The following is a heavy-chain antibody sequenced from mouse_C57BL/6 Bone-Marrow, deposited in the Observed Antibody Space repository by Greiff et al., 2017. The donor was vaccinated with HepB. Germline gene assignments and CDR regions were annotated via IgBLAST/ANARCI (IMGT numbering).Heavy chain of an antibody. CDR3: ASRGYYFDY. Sequence: QVQLQQPGAELVKPGASVKMSCKASGYTFTSYWITWVKQRPGQGLEWIGNIDPSDSETHYNQKFKDKATLTVDKSSSTAYMQLSSLTSEDSAVYYCASRGYYFDYWGQGTTLTVSS. CDR1: GYTFTSYW. V-gene: IGHV1-61*01. CDR2: IDPSDSET. J-gene: IGHJ2*01.